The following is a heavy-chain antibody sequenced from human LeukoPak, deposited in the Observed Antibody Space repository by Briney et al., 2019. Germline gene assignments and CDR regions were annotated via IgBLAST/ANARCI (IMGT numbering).Heavy chain of an antibody. CDR3: ARGSGSGWGFYF. V-gene: IGHV1-46*01. J-gene: IGHJ4*01. CDR1: RYSLTRYY. Sequence: ASVKVSYKASRYSLTRYYIHWVRQSPGQGLEWMGIVNPSDGTTYYAQKFQDRVAMTRDTSTSTVYMELSRLASEDTAVYYCARGSGSGWGFYF. CDR2: VNPSDGTT. D-gene: IGHD6-19*01.